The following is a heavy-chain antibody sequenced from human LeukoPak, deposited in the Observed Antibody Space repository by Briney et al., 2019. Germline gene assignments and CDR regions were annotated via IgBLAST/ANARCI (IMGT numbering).Heavy chain of an antibody. CDR3: ARGGGIVVVPAAIENWFDP. V-gene: IGHV4-4*07. CDR2: IYTSGST. CDR1: GGSISSYY. D-gene: IGHD2-2*02. Sequence: PSETLSLTCTVSGGSISSYYWSWIRQPAGKGLEWIGRIYTSGSTNYNPSLKSRVTMSVDTSKNQFSLKLSSVTAADTAVYYCARGGGIVVVPAAIENWFDPWGQGTLVTVSS. J-gene: IGHJ5*02.